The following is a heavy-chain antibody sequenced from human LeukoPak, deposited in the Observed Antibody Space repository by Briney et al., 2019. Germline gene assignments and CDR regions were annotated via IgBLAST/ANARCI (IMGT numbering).Heavy chain of an antibody. CDR3: AHISSSWPDY. Sequence: LAGGSLRLSCAASGFTFSSYAMSWVRQAPGKGLEWVSAISSSGGSTYYADSVKGRFTISRDNSKNALYLQMNSLRAEDTAVYYCAHISSSWPDYWGQGTLVTVSS. J-gene: IGHJ4*02. CDR2: ISSSGGST. V-gene: IGHV3-23*01. D-gene: IGHD6-13*01. CDR1: GFTFSSYA.